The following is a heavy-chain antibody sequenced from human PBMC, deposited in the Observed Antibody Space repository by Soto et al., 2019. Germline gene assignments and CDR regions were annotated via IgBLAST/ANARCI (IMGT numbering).Heavy chain of an antibody. CDR1: GGSISSYY. Sequence: PSETLSLTCTVSGGSISSYYWSWIRQPPGKGLEWIGYIYYSGSTNYNPSLKSRVTISVDTSKNQFSLKLSSVTAADTAVYYCARDLVLGGMDVWGQGTTVTVS. CDR3: ARDLVLGGMDV. CDR2: IYYSGST. V-gene: IGHV4-59*01. D-gene: IGHD2-15*01. J-gene: IGHJ6*02.